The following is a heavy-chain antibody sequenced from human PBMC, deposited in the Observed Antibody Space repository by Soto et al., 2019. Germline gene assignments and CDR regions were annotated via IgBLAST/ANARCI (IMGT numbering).Heavy chain of an antibody. CDR2: INPSATTV. D-gene: IGHD1-26*01. CDR3: AGTSLVGAATLDL. V-gene: IGHV1-46*02. J-gene: IGHJ5*02. Sequence: QVQLVQSGVEAKKPGASVQVSCKASGNTFNSHYMHWVRQAPGQGREWMGMINPSATTVSFAQTFQGRVAMTRDTFTTTVYLELGSLSSADTAVYYCAGTSLVGAATLDLWGQGTLVIVSS. CDR1: GNTFNSHY.